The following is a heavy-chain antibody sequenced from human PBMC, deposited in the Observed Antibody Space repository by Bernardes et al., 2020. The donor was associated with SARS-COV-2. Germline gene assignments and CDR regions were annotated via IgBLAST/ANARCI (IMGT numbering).Heavy chain of an antibody. CDR3: ARDGRYEEAWSGYYTDADAYGMDV. CDR1: GGSISSNNW. CDR2: IFHSGST. V-gene: IGHV4-4*02. Sequence: SETLSLTCAVSGGSISSNNWWTWVRQPPGKGLEWIGEIFHSGSTNYNPSLKSRVTISVDKSNNQFSLRLNSVTAADTAVYYCARDGRYEEAWSGYYTDADAYGMDVWGQGTTVTVSS. D-gene: IGHD3-3*01. J-gene: IGHJ6*02.